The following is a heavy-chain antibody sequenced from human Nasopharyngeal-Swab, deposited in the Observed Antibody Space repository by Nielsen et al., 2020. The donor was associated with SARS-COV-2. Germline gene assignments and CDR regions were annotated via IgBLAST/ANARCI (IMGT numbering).Heavy chain of an antibody. J-gene: IGHJ5*02. CDR2: MSGNGNFV. CDR3: ARVYSYGSNWFDP. CDR1: GFTFIDYH. D-gene: IGHD5-18*01. Sequence: GESLKISCTGSGFTFIDYHMGWIRQAPGSGLEWVSHMSGNGNFVYYADSVKGRFTISRDNAKNSLYLQMNSLRGDDTAKYYCARVYSYGSNWFDPWGQGALVTVSS. V-gene: IGHV3-11*01.